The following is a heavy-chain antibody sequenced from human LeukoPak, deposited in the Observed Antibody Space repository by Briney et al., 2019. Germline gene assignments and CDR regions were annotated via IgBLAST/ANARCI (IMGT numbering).Heavy chain of an antibody. Sequence: GGSLRLSCAASGFTFSSYWMTWVRQAPGKGLEWVSNIKQDGSEKYYLDSVKGRFSISRDNAKNSLYLQMNSLRAEDTAVYYCAREVGAIHFDTWGPGTLVTVSS. CDR3: AREVGAIHFDT. J-gene: IGHJ4*02. CDR1: GFTFSSYW. CDR2: IKQDGSEK. V-gene: IGHV3-7*01. D-gene: IGHD1-26*01.